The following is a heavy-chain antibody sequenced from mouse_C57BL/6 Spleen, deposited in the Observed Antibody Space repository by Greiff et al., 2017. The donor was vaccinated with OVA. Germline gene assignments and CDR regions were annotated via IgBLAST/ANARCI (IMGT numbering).Heavy chain of an antibody. CDR3: ASGYSNLFVDY. V-gene: IGHV3-6*01. Sequence: DVKLVESGPGLVKPSQSLSLTCSVTGYSITSGYYWNWIRQFPGNKLEWMGYISYDGSNNYNPSLKNRISITRDTSKNQFFLKLNSVTTEDTATYYCASGYSNLFVDYWGQGTTLTVSS. CDR1: GYSITSGYY. CDR2: ISYDGSN. J-gene: IGHJ2*01. D-gene: IGHD2-5*01.